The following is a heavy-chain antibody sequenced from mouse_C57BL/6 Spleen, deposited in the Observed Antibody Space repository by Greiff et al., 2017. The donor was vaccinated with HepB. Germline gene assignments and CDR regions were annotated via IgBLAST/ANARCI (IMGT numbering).Heavy chain of an antibody. CDR2: IDPSDSYT. J-gene: IGHJ2*01. Sequence: VKLQQPGAELVKPGASVKLSCKASGYTFTSYWMQWVKQRPGQGLEWIGEIDPSDSYTNYNQKFKGKATLTVDPSSSTAYMQLSSLTSEDSAVYYCARKETAQALYYFDYWGQGTTLTVSS. D-gene: IGHD3-2*02. CDR3: ARKETAQALYYFDY. CDR1: GYTFTSYW. V-gene: IGHV1-50*01.